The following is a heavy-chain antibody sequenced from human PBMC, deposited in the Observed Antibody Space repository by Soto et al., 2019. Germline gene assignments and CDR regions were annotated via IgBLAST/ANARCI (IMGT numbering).Heavy chain of an antibody. CDR3: ARVVGGYYYGMDV. CDR1: GGSISSSNW. CDR2: IYHSGST. Sequence: QVQLQESGPGLVKPSGTLSLTCAVSGGSISSSNWWRWVRQPPGKGLEWIGEIYHSGSTNYNPSLTSRVTISVDKSKNQFSLKLSSVTAAVAAVYYCARVVGGYYYGMDVWGQGTTVTVSS. J-gene: IGHJ6*02. V-gene: IGHV4-4*02. D-gene: IGHD2-2*01.